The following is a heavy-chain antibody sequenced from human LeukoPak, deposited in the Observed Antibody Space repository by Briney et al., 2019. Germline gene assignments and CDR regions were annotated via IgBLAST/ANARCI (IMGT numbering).Heavy chain of an antibody. CDR2: INHSGST. CDR3: ARLSQEAAMVYYYYYGMDV. V-gene: IGHV4-34*01. Sequence: PSETLSLTCAVYGGSFSGYYWSWIRQPPGKGLEWIGEINHSGSTNYNPSLKSRVTISVDTSKNQFSLKLSSVTAADTAVYYCARLSQEAAMVYYYYYGMDVWGQRTTVTVSS. D-gene: IGHD2-2*01. J-gene: IGHJ6*02. CDR1: GGSFSGYY.